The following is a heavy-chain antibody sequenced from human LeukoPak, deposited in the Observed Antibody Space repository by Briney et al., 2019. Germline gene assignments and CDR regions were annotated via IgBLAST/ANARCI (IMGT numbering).Heavy chain of an antibody. CDR2: IQYDGSNE. Sequence: PGGSLRLSCAASRFTFSSYGMHWVRQAPGKGLEGGAYIQYDGSNEQYADSVKGRFSISRDSSKNILCLQMNSLRAEDTAVYYSAKDRCSKGVGCYYYYMDVWGKGTTVTISS. D-gene: IGHD2-8*01. CDR3: AKDRCSKGVGCYYYYMDV. V-gene: IGHV3-30*02. CDR1: RFTFSSYG. J-gene: IGHJ6*03.